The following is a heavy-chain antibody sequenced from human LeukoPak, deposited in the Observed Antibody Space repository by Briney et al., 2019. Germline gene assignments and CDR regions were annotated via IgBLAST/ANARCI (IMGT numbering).Heavy chain of an antibody. V-gene: IGHV3-30*18. CDR1: GFTFSSYG. J-gene: IGHJ4*02. CDR2: ISYDGSNK. CDR3: AKDSGIAVAGIFDY. D-gene: IGHD6-19*01. Sequence: GRSLRLSCAASGFTFSSYGMHWVRQAPGKGLEWVAVISYDGSNKYYADSVKGRFTISRDNPKNTLYLQMNSLRAEDTAVYYCAKDSGIAVAGIFDYWGQGTLVTVSS.